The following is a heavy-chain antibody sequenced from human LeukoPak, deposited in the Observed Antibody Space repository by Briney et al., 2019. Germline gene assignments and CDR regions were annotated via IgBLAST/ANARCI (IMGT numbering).Heavy chain of an antibody. CDR1: GFTFRSYA. CDR3: ARVDSGTYLTYYYYYYMDV. D-gene: IGHD1-26*01. V-gene: IGHV3-30*01. J-gene: IGHJ6*03. CDR2: ISYDGNNK. Sequence: GGSLRLSCAASGFTFRSYAMHWVRQAPGKGLEWVAVISYDGNNKFYADSVKGRFTVSRDNSKNTLYLQMNSLRAEDTAVYYCARVDSGTYLTYYYYYYMDVWGKGTTVTVSS.